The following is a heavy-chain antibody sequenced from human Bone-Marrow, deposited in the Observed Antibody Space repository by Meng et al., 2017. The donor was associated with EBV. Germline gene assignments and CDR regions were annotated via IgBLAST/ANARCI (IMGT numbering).Heavy chain of an antibody. D-gene: IGHD6-6*01. J-gene: IGHJ5*02. CDR1: GFSVNNNY. CDR2: IYSGGST. V-gene: IGHV3-53*01. CDR3: ARCIGFGSSSAWFNP. Sequence: EVQLVGSGGGLIQPGGSLSLSCAASGFSVNNNYMTWVRQAPGKGLEWVSVIYSGGSTYYADSVKGRFTISRDNARNSLYLHMNSLGVDDTAVYYCARCIGFGSSSAWFNPWGQGTLVTVSS.